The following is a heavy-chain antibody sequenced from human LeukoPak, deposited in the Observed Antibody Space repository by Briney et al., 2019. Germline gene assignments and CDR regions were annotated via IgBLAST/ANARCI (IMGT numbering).Heavy chain of an antibody. Sequence: GGSLRLSCAASGFTFSSYAMSWVRQAPGKGLEWVSAISGSGSSTYYADSVKGRFTITRDNSKNTLYLQMNSLRAEDTAVYYCAKGWIAAYDYWGQGTLVTVSS. CDR3: AKGWIAAYDY. CDR2: ISGSGSST. J-gene: IGHJ4*02. CDR1: GFTFSSYA. D-gene: IGHD6-13*01. V-gene: IGHV3-23*01.